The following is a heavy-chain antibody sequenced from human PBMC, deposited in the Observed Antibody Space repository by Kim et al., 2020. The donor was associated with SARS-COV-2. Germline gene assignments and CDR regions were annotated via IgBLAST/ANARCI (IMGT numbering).Heavy chain of an antibody. D-gene: IGHD1-1*01. J-gene: IGHJ3*02. Sequence: SETLSLTCTVSGGSISSYYWSWIRQPPGKGLEWIGYIYYSGSTNYNPSLKSRVTISVDTSKNQFSLKLSSVTAADTAVYYCARVERLQLGRRRAFDIWGQGTMVTVSS. V-gene: IGHV4-59*01. CDR1: GGSISSYY. CDR2: IYYSGST. CDR3: ARVERLQLGRRRAFDI.